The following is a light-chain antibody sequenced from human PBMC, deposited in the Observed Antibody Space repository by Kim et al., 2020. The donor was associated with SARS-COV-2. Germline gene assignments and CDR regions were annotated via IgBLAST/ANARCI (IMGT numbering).Light chain of an antibody. Sequence: VSPRQTASITCSGDKSGDKYACWYQQKPGQSPVLVIYQDTKRPSGIPERFSGSNSGNTATLTISGTQAMDEADYYCQAWDTSTVVFGGGTQLTVL. J-gene: IGLJ2*01. CDR2: QDT. V-gene: IGLV3-1*01. CDR1: KSGDKY. CDR3: QAWDTSTVV.